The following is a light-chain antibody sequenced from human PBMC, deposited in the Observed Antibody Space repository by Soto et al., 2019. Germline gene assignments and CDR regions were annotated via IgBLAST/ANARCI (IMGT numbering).Light chain of an antibody. CDR1: QSVSSSY. Sequence: IVLTQSPATLSLSPGETATLSCGASQSVSSSYVAWYQHKTGLAPRLLIHDTSSRAIGIPDRLSGSKSGTNFTLTIRRMEPEDVGMYYCQQYGSSPITFGQGTRLDMK. CDR2: DTS. J-gene: IGKJ5*01. CDR3: QQYGSSPIT. V-gene: IGKV3D-20*01.